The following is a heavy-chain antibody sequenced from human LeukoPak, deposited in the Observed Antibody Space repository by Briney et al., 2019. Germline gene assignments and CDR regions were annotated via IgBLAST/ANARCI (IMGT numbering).Heavy chain of an antibody. CDR2: IYSGGGT. Sequence: SGGSLRLSCAASGFTFSSYAMHWVRQAPGKGLEWVSIIYSGGGTYYSDSVKGRFTISRDNSKNTLYLQMSSLRAEDAAVYYCTRQITVPNWFDPWGQGTLVTVSS. D-gene: IGHD3-16*01. J-gene: IGHJ5*02. V-gene: IGHV3-66*04. CDR3: TRQITVPNWFDP. CDR1: GFTFSSYA.